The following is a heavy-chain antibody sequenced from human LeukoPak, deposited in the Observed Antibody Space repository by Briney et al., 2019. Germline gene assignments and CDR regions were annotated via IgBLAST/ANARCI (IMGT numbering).Heavy chain of an antibody. CDR1: GDSVSSNSAA. CDR3: ARHRMVRGVMPSYYYYYMDV. J-gene: IGHJ6*03. V-gene: IGHV6-1*01. Sequence: SQTLSLTCAISGDSVSSNSAAWNWIRQSPSRGLEWLGRTYYRSKWYNDYAVSVKSRITINPDTSKNQFSLQLNSVTPEDTAVYYCARHRMVRGVMPSYYYYYMDVWGKGTTVTISS. D-gene: IGHD3-10*01. CDR2: TYYRSKWYN.